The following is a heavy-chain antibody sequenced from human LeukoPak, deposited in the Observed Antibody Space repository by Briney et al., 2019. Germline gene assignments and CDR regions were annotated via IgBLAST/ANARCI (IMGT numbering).Heavy chain of an antibody. V-gene: IGHV4-39*01. CDR2: VYYTGGT. J-gene: IGHJ4*02. D-gene: IGHD4-11*01. Sequence: KSSETLSLTCSVSGDSITSSSYYWAWIRQPPERGLEWIGSVYYTGGTNYSPFLKSRVTMSVDTSKNQFSLMLSSVTAADTAVYYCARHGGTRITLIEVYYFDSWGQGTLVTVSS. CDR3: ARHGGTRITLIEVYYFDS. CDR1: GDSITSSSYY.